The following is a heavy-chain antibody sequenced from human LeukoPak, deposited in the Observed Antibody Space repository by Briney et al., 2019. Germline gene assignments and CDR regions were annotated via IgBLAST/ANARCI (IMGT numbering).Heavy chain of an antibody. Sequence: SETLSLTCTVSGGSISSYYWSWIRQPPGKGLEWIGYIYYSGSTNYNPSLKRRVTISVDTSKNQFSLKLSSVTAADTAVYYCARTVLDFWSGYYGDYYYYYMDVWGKGTTVTVSS. CDR2: IYYSGST. D-gene: IGHD3-3*01. V-gene: IGHV4-59*13. CDR1: GGSISSYY. J-gene: IGHJ6*03. CDR3: ARTVLDFWSGYYGDYYYYYMDV.